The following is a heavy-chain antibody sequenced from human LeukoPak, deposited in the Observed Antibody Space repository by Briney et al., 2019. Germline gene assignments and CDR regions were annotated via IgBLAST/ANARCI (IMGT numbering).Heavy chain of an antibody. Sequence: SQTLSLTCTVSGGSISSGDYYWSWIRQPPGKGLEWIGYIYYSGSTYYNPSLKSRVTISVDTSKNQFSLKLSSVTAADTAVYYCARARDYGDYLNFDYWGQGTLVTVSS. CDR3: ARARDYGDYLNFDY. V-gene: IGHV4-30-4*01. D-gene: IGHD4-17*01. J-gene: IGHJ4*02. CDR2: IYYSGST. CDR1: GGSISSGDYY.